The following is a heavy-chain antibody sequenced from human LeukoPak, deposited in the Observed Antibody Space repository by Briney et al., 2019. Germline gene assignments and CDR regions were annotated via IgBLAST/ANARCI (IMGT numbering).Heavy chain of an antibody. D-gene: IGHD2-15*01. CDR3: SGGSCTWGLFDS. J-gene: IGHJ4*02. V-gene: IGHV3-23*01. Sequence: GGSLRLSCVASGFILSTHAMSWVRLAPGRGLEWVSTISDSGGSTYYTESVKGRFTISRDNSMSTLSLQMKSLRVEDTALYYCSGGSCTWGLFDSWGQGTLVTVSS. CDR1: GFILSTHA. CDR2: ISDSGGST.